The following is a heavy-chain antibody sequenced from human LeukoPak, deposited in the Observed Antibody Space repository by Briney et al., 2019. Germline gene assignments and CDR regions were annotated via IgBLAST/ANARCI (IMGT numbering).Heavy chain of an antibody. CDR1: GFTFSSYG. V-gene: IGHV3-33*06. CDR3: AKDLKSGYMDS. Sequence: GKSLRLSCAASGFTFSSYGMHWVRQAPGKGLEWVGVIYSDGSNKYFIESVKGRFTISRDNSKNTVFLQMNSPRVDDTAVYSCAKDLKSGYMDSWGQGTLVTVSS. CDR2: IYSDGSNK. D-gene: IGHD3-3*01. J-gene: IGHJ4*02.